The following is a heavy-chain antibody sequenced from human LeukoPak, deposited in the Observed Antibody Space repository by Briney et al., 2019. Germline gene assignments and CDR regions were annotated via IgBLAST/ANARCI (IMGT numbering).Heavy chain of an antibody. J-gene: IGHJ5*02. CDR1: GGTFSSYT. CDR3: ARGSSGWLNWFDP. D-gene: IGHD6-19*01. Sequence: AASVKVSXKASGGTFSSYTISWVRQAPGQGLEWMGRIIPILGIANYAQKFQGRVTITADKSTSTAYMELSSLRSEDTAVYYCARGSSGWLNWFDPWGQGTLVTVSS. V-gene: IGHV1-69*02. CDR2: IIPILGIA.